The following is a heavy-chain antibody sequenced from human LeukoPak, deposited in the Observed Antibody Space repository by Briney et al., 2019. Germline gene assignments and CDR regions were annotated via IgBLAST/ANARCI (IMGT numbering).Heavy chain of an antibody. CDR2: IDNSGST. V-gene: IGHV4-4*09. CDR3: ARGLIAAAAYYYGMDV. CDR1: GGSIGSYY. D-gene: IGHD6-13*01. J-gene: IGHJ6*02. Sequence: KASETLSLTCTISGGSIGSYYWTWIRQSPGKGLEWIGYIDNSGSTNYNPSFKSRVTMSVDTSKNQFSLKLSSVTAADTAVYFCARGLIAAAAYYYGMDVWGQGTTVTVSS.